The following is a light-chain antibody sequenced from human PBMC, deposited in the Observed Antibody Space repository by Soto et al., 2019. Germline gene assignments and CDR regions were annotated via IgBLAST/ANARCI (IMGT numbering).Light chain of an antibody. CDR2: DVS. V-gene: IGLV2-8*01. Sequence: QSALTQPPSASGSLGQSVTISCTGTSSDVGGYNYVSWYQQHPGKAPKLLIYDVSHRPSGVSDRFSGSKSGNTASLTVSGLQAEDEADYYCSSYAGSNNLVFGTGTKVTVL. CDR1: SSDVGGYNY. CDR3: SSYAGSNNLV. J-gene: IGLJ1*01.